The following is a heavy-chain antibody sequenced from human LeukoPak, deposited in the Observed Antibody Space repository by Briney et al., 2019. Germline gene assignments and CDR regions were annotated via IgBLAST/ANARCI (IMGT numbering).Heavy chain of an antibody. CDR1: GGSISSYY. CDR3: ARDGLEPYQFFSTRYYYMDV. CDR2: IYTSGST. Sequence: PSGTLSLTCTVSGGSISSYYWSWIRQPAGKGLEWIGRIYTSGSTNYNPSLKSRVTMSVDTSKNQFSLKLSSVTAADTAVYYCARDGLEPYQFFSTRYYYMDVWGKGTTVTVSS. D-gene: IGHD1-1*01. J-gene: IGHJ6*03. V-gene: IGHV4-4*07.